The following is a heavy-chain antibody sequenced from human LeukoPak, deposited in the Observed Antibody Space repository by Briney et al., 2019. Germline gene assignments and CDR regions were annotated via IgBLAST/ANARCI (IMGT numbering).Heavy chain of an antibody. J-gene: IGHJ4*02. CDR2: IYNSETT. CDR1: GASISRYY. Sequence: SETLSLTCTVSGASISRYYRSWIRQSPGKGLEWIGYIYNSETTSYNASLKSRVAMSLYTSRSQFSLRLRSVTAADTALYFCAGGGYCSSASCFAPLFDWWGRGILVTVSS. V-gene: IGHV4-59*01. D-gene: IGHD2-2*01. CDR3: AGGGYCSSASCFAPLFDW.